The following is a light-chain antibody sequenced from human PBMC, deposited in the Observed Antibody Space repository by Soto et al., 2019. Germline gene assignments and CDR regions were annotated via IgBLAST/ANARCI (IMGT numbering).Light chain of an antibody. Sequence: EIVLTQSPDTLSLSPGERATLSCRASLSFSSSYLAWYQQTPGQAPRLLIYAASSRATGIPDRFSGSGSGTDFTLTISSLEPEDSAVYYCQQYGSSPPYTFGQGTKVDIK. CDR3: QQYGSSPPYT. CDR1: LSFSSSY. CDR2: AAS. J-gene: IGKJ2*01. V-gene: IGKV3-20*01.